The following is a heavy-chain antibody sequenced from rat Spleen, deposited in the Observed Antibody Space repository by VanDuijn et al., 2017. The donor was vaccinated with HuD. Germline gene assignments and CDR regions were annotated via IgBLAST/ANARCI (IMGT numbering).Heavy chain of an antibody. V-gene: IGHV3-1*01. CDR1: GYSITSNY. Sequence: EVQLQESGPGLVKPSQSLSLTCSVTGYSITSNYWGWIRKFPGNKMEWIGHISYSGNTNYNPSLKSRISITRDTAKNQFFLQVKSVTTEDTATYYCARDNNYKAYWGQGVMVTVSS. CDR2: ISYSGNT. CDR3: ARDNNYKAY. D-gene: IGHD1-10*01. J-gene: IGHJ2*01.